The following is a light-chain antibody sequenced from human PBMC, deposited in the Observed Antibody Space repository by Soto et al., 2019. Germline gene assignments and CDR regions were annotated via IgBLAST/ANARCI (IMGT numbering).Light chain of an antibody. CDR1: QSVSSNY. Sequence: EIVLTQSPGTLSLSPGERVTLSCRASQSVSSNYLAWYQHKPGQAPRLIIYGASARATGIPDRSSGSGSGTDFTLTISRLEPEDFAVYYCQQYSSSLYTFGQGTKLEIK. J-gene: IGKJ2*01. CDR2: GAS. V-gene: IGKV3-20*01. CDR3: QQYSSSLYT.